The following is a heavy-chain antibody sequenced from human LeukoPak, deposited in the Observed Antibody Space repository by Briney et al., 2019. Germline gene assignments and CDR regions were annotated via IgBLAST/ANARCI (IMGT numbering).Heavy chain of an antibody. CDR2: ISAYNGNT. D-gene: IGHD6-13*01. V-gene: IGHV1-18*01. J-gene: IGHJ5*02. CDR1: GYTFTSYD. CDR3: ARDRLGQQPDNWFDP. Sequence: ASVKVSCKASGYTFTSYDINWVRQAPGQGLEWMGWISAYNGNTNYAQKLQGRVTMTTDTSTSTAYMELSRLRSDDTAVYYCARDRLGQQPDNWFDPWGQGTLVTVSS.